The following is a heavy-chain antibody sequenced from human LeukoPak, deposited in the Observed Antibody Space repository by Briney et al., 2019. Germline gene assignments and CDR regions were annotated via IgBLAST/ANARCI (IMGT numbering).Heavy chain of an antibody. J-gene: IGHJ6*03. CDR1: GYTFTGYY. Sequence: ASVKVSCKASGYTFTGYYMHWVRQAPGQGLEWMGWINPNSGGTDCAQKFQGRVTMTRDTSISTAYMELSRLRSDDTAVYYCARLGDHYYKDVWGKGTTVTGSS. V-gene: IGHV1-2*02. CDR2: INPNSGGT. D-gene: IGHD1-26*01. CDR3: ARLGDHYYKDV.